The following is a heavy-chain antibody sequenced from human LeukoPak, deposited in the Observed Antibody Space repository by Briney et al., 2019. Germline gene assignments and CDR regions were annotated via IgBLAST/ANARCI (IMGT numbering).Heavy chain of an antibody. J-gene: IGHJ5*02. CDR2: IKQDGSEK. CDR1: GFTFSSYW. V-gene: IGHV3-7*01. CDR3: ARDKISVWFGELYPAWFDP. Sequence: RGSLRLSCAASGFTFSSYWMSWVRQAPGKGLEWVANIKQDGSEKYYVDSVKGRFTISRDNAKNSLYLQMNSLRAEDTAVYYCARDKISVWFGELYPAWFDPWGQGTLVTVSS. D-gene: IGHD3-10*01.